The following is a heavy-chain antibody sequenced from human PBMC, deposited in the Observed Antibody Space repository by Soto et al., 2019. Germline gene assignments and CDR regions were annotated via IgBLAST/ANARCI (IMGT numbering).Heavy chain of an antibody. Sequence: QVQLVQSGAEVKKPGSSVKVSCKASGGTFSSYTISWVRQAPGQGLEWMGRIIPILGIANYAQKFQGRVTITADKSTSTAYMELSSLRSEHTAVYYYARVLYYGSGLDIWGQGTMVTVSS. V-gene: IGHV1-69*02. J-gene: IGHJ3*02. CDR1: GGTFSSYT. CDR3: ARVLYYGSGLDI. D-gene: IGHD3-10*01. CDR2: IIPILGIA.